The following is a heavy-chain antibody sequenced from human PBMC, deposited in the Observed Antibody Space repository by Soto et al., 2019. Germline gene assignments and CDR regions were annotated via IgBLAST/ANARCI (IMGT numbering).Heavy chain of an antibody. CDR2: IYYIGST. CDR3: ARSVFP. J-gene: IGHJ5*02. CDR1: GGSISSGGYY. V-gene: IGHV4-31*03. Sequence: QVQLQESGPGLVKPSQTLSLTCTVSGGSISSGGYYWNWIRQHPGKGLEWIGYIYYIGSTYYNPFLKSRVTISLDTSNNQFSLQLSSVTAADTAVYYCARSVFPWGQGTLVTVSS.